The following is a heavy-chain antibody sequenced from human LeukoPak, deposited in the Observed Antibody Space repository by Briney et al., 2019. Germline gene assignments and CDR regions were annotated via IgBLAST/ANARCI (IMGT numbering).Heavy chain of an antibody. CDR1: GFTFSSYA. Sequence: GRSLRLSCAASGFTFSSYAMHWVRQAPGKGLEWVAVISYDGSNKYYADSVKGRFTISRDNSKNTLYLQMNSLRAEDTAVYYCAGDPSKWWYFDLWGRGTLVTVSS. CDR3: AGDPSKWWYFDL. D-gene: IGHD2-8*01. J-gene: IGHJ2*01. V-gene: IGHV3-30*04. CDR2: ISYDGSNK.